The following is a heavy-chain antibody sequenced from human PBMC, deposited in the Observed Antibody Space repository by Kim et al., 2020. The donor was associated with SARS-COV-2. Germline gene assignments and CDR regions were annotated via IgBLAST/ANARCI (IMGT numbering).Heavy chain of an antibody. CDR3: ARLSGLTAMDNPYFDY. V-gene: IGHV4-39*01. J-gene: IGHJ4*02. CDR1: GGSISSSSYY. CDR2: IYYSGST. Sequence: SETLSLTCTVSGGSISSSSYYWGWIRQPPGKGLEWIGSIYYSGSTYYNPSLKSRVTISVDTSKNQFSLKLSSVTAADTAVYYCARLSGLTAMDNPYFDYWGQGTLVTVSS. D-gene: IGHD5-18*01.